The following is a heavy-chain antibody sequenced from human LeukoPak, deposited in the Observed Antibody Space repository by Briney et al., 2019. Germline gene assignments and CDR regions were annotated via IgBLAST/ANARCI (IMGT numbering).Heavy chain of an antibody. J-gene: IGHJ5*02. CDR3: AKEQRGYSGYMVGSCFDP. V-gene: IGHV3-23*01. D-gene: IGHD5-12*01. CDR2: ISGSGGST. Sequence: PGGSLRLSCAASGFTFGSYSMTWVRQAPGKRLEWVSSISGSGGSTYYADSVKGRFTISRDNSKKTLYLQMNSLRAEDTALYYCAKEQRGYSGYMVGSCFDPWGQGTLVTVSS. CDR1: GFTFGSYS.